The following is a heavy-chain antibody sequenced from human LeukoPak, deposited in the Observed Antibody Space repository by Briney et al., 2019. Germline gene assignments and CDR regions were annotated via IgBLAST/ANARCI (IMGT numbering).Heavy chain of an antibody. Sequence: ASVTVSCKASGYTFTRYDINWVRQATGKGLEWMGWMNPNTGSTGYAQKFQGRVTMSRNTSISTAYMELSSLRSEDTAVYYCARGRGRGSYSDYWGQGTLVTVSS. CDR2: MNPNTGST. D-gene: IGHD1-26*01. J-gene: IGHJ4*02. CDR1: GYTFTRYD. CDR3: ARGRGRGSYSDY. V-gene: IGHV1-8*01.